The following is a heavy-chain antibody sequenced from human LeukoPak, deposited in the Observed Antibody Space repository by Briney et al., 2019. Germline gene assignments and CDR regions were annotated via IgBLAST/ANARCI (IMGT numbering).Heavy chain of an antibody. CDR1: GFTFSSYG. D-gene: IGHD3-22*01. J-gene: IGHJ3*02. CDR3: ARDEYYYDSSGYYHYSDAFDI. Sequence: GGSLRLSCAASGFTFSSYGMHWVRQAPGKGLEWMAFIRYDGSNKYYADSVKGRFTISRDNSKNTLYLQRNSLRAEDTAVYYCARDEYYYDSSGYYHYSDAFDIWGQGTMVTVSS. V-gene: IGHV3-30*02. CDR2: IRYDGSNK.